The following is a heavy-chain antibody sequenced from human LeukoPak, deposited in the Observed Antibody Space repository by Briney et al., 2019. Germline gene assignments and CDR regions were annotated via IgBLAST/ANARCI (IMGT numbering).Heavy chain of an antibody. CDR3: ARDSSGYYDY. J-gene: IGHJ4*02. Sequence: ASVKVSCKASGYTFKGYYMHWVRQDPGQGLEWMGWINPDNGRTNYAQKFQGRVTVTRDTSISTAYMELSRLSSDDTAVYYCARDSSGYYDYWGQGTLVTVSS. D-gene: IGHD3-10*01. CDR1: GYTFKGYY. V-gene: IGHV1-2*02. CDR2: INPDNGRT.